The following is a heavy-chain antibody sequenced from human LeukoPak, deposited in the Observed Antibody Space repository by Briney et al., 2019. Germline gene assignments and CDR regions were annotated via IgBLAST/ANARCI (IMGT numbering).Heavy chain of an antibody. CDR2: MNPNSGNT. J-gene: IGHJ5*02. D-gene: IGHD2-2*01. Sequence: ASVKVSCKASGYTFTSYDINWVRQATGQGLEWMGWMNPNSGNTGYAQKFQGRVTITRDTSISTAYMELSSLRSEDTAVYYCARAGYCSSTSCRSWFDPRGQGTLVTVSS. V-gene: IGHV1-8*01. CDR1: GYTFTSYD. CDR3: ARAGYCSSTSCRSWFDP.